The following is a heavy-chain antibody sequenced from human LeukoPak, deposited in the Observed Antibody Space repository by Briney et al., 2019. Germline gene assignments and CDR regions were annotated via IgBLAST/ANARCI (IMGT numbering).Heavy chain of an antibody. V-gene: IGHV4-39*01. CDR2: MYYSGST. CDR3: ARSPYGSSWYYFDY. Sequence: SETLSLTCTVSGGSISSSSYYWGWIRQPPGKGLEWIGSMYYSGSTYYNPSLKSRVTISVDTSKNQFSLKLSSVTAAATAVFYCARSPYGSSWYYFDYWGQGTLVTVSS. D-gene: IGHD6-13*01. CDR1: GGSISSSSYY. J-gene: IGHJ4*02.